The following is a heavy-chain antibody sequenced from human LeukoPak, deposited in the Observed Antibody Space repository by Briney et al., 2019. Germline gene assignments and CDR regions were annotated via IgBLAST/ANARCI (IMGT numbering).Heavy chain of an antibody. Sequence: GGSLRLSCAASGFTFSAYGIHWVRQAPGKGLEWVAVISYDGGNKHYADSVKGRFTMSRDNPKNTLYLQMNSLRPEDTAVYYCAKAKYTSGSGTGNYYYGMDVWGQGTTVTVSS. J-gene: IGHJ6*02. D-gene: IGHD6-19*01. CDR2: ISYDGGNK. V-gene: IGHV3-30*18. CDR3: AKAKYTSGSGTGNYYYGMDV. CDR1: GFTFSAYG.